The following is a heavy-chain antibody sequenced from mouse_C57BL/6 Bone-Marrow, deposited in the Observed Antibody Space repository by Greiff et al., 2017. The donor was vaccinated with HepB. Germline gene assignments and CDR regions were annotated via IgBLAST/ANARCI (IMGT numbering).Heavy chain of an antibody. CDR3: ARAIYYYGSSFSWCAY. J-gene: IGHJ3*01. Sequence: QVQLQQSGAELARPGASVKLSCKASGYTFTSYGISWVKQSTGQGLEWIGEIYPRSGNTYYNEKFKGKATLTADKSSSTAYMELRSLTSEDSAVYVCARAIYYYGSSFSWCAYWGQGTLVTVSA. D-gene: IGHD1-1*01. CDR2: IYPRSGNT. CDR1: GYTFTSYG. V-gene: IGHV1-81*01.